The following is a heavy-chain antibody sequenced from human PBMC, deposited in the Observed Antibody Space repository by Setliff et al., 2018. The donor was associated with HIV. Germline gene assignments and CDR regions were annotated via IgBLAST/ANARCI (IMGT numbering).Heavy chain of an antibody. CDR1: GFTFSSYW. J-gene: IGHJ4*02. CDR3: ARVYDSSGYSLSIPGY. Sequence: PGGSLRLSCAASGFTFSSYWMNWVRQAPGKGLVWVSRINSDGSSTSYADSVKGRFAISRDNAKNTLYLQMNSLRAEDTAVYYCARVYDSSGYSLSIPGYWGQGTLVTVSS. CDR2: INSDGSST. V-gene: IGHV3-74*01. D-gene: IGHD3-22*01.